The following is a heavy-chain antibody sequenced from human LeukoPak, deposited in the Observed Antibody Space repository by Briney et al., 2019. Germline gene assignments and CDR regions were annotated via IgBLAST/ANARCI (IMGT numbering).Heavy chain of an antibody. CDR3: AKEYSGSHYSDY. V-gene: IGHV3-9*03. CDR2: ISWNSGSI. CDR1: GFTFDDYA. J-gene: IGHJ4*02. D-gene: IGHD1-26*01. Sequence: PGRSLRLSCAASGFTFDDYAMHWVRQAPGKGLEWVSGISWNSGSIGYADSVKGRFTISRDNAKNSLYLQMNSLRAEDMALYYCAKEYSGSHYSDYWGQGTLVTVSS.